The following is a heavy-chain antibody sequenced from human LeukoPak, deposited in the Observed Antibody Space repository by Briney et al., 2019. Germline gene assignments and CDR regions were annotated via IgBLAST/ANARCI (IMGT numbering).Heavy chain of an antibody. D-gene: IGHD3-3*01. CDR2: ITNNGGRA. CDR3: ARAVTIFGVVTFRPIYYFDY. V-gene: IGHV3-64*02. Sequence: GGSLRLSCAASGFTFSSYTMHSVRQAPGKGLEYVSGITNNGGRAYYADSVKGRFTVSRDNSKNTLYLQMGSLRVEDMAVYYCARAVTIFGVVTFRPIYYFDYWGQGTLVTVSS. CDR1: GFTFSSYT. J-gene: IGHJ4*02.